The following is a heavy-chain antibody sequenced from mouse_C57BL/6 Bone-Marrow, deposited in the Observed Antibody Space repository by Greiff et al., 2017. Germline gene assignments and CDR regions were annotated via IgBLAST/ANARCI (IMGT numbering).Heavy chain of an antibody. CDR3: ARTAQAPDYFDY. Sequence: QVQLKQSGAELVRPGASVKLSCKASGYTFTDYYINWVKQRPGQGLEWIARIYPGSGNTYYNEKFKGKATLTAEKSSSTAYMQLSSLTSEDSAVYFCARTAQAPDYFDYWGQGTTLTVSS. V-gene: IGHV1-76*01. J-gene: IGHJ2*01. CDR1: GYTFTDYY. CDR2: IYPGSGNT. D-gene: IGHD3-2*02.